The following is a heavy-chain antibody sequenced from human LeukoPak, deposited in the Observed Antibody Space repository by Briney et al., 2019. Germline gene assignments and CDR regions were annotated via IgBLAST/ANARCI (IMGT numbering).Heavy chain of an antibody. CDR1: GGSISSGSYY. Sequence: SETLSLTCTVSGGSISSGSYYWSWIRQPSGKGLEWIGRIYTSGSTNYNASLKSRVTISVDTSKNQFSLKLSSVTAADTAVYYCARDSATYYYDSSGYSNWGQGTLVTVPS. D-gene: IGHD3-22*01. CDR3: ARDSATYYYDSSGYSN. CDR2: IYTSGST. J-gene: IGHJ4*02. V-gene: IGHV4-61*02.